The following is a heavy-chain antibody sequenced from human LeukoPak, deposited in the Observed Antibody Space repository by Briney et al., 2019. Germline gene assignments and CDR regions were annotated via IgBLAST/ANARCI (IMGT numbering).Heavy chain of an antibody. J-gene: IGHJ4*02. CDR1: GGSFSGYY. V-gene: IGHV4-34*01. CDR3: AVSLVGATPFDS. D-gene: IGHD1-26*01. CDR2: INHSGST. Sequence: PSETLSLTCAVYGGSFSGYYWSWIRQPPGKGLEWIGEINHSGSTNYNPSLKSRVTISVDTAKNQFSLKLSSVTAADTAVYYCAVSLVGATPFDSCGQGTLGTVSS.